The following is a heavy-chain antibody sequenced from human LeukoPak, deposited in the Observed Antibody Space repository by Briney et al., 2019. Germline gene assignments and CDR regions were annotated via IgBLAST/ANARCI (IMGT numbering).Heavy chain of an antibody. D-gene: IGHD2-2*02. J-gene: IGHJ3*01. Sequence: ASLQVSCKSSGYTFTDYYMHWVRQAPGQGLEWMGWINPNSGGTHYAQKLQDRVTMPRDTSLSTAYMDLNRLASDHRPVYYLVPTHRGCRTTSCYTKYAFDVWGLGTMVTVSS. CDR1: GYTFTDYY. CDR2: INPNSGGT. CDR3: VPTHRGCRTTSCYTKYAFDV. V-gene: IGHV1-2*02.